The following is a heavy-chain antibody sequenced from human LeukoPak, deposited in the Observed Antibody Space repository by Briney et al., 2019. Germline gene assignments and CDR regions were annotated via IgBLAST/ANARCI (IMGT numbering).Heavy chain of an antibody. V-gene: IGHV1-46*01. CDR3: ARDLPVLWFGELPGPS. CDR2: INPSGGST. CDR1: GYTFTSYY. J-gene: IGHJ4*02. D-gene: IGHD3-10*01. Sequence: ASVKVSCKASGYTFTSYYMHWVRQAPGQGLEWMGIINPSGGSTSYAQKFQGRVTMTRDTSTSTVYMELSSLRSEDTAVYYCARDLPVLWFGELPGPSWGQGTLVTVSS.